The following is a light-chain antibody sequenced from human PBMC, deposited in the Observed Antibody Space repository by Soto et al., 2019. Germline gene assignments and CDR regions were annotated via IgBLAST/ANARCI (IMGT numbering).Light chain of an antibody. CDR3: QQYNSYPYT. V-gene: IGKV1-5*01. CDR1: QRINDW. J-gene: IGKJ2*01. CDR2: DAS. Sequence: DIQMTQSPSTLSAFVGDKVTISCRASQRINDWLAWYQQKPGNAPKLLIFDASSLESGVPSRFSGSGSGTEFTLTVSSLQPDDFATYYCQQYNSYPYTFGQGTKLEIK.